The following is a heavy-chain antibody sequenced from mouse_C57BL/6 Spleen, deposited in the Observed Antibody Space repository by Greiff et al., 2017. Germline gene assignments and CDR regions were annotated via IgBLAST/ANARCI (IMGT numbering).Heavy chain of an antibody. Sequence: VQLQQSVAELVRPGASVKLSCTASGFNITNNYMHWVKQRPEQGLEWIGRIDPADGYTNYTQKFKGKATVTADTSSNTAYLQLSSLTSEDSAIDYCARSSTVVDRYFDVWGTGTTVTVSS. CDR1: GFNITNNY. CDR3: ARSSTVVDRYFDV. CDR2: IDPADGYT. V-gene: IGHV14-3*01. D-gene: IGHD1-1*01. J-gene: IGHJ1*03.